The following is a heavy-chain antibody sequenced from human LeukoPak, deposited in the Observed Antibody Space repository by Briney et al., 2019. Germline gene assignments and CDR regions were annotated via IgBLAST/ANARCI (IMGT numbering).Heavy chain of an antibody. CDR2: IKSDGTST. Sequence: GGSLRLSCAASGFTFSSYWMHWVRQAPGKGLVWVSRIKSDGTSTSYADSVKGRFTMSRDNAKNTLYLQMDSLRDEDTAVYYCAKGGTYSFDYWGQGTLLTVSS. CDR1: GFTFSSYW. J-gene: IGHJ4*02. CDR3: AKGGTYSFDY. D-gene: IGHD1-26*01. V-gene: IGHV3-74*01.